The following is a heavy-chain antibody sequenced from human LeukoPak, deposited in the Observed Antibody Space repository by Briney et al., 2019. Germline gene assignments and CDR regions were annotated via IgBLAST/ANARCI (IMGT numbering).Heavy chain of an antibody. CDR2: INPNSGGT. Sequence: ASVKVSCKASGYTFTGYYMHWVRQAPGQGLEWMGWINPNSGGTNYAQKLQGRVTMTTDTSTSTAYMELRSLRSDDTAVYYCARLFEAGGPGIAAAGRWWFDPWGQGTLVTVSS. V-gene: IGHV1-2*02. D-gene: IGHD6-13*01. CDR1: GYTFTGYY. CDR3: ARLFEAGGPGIAAAGRWWFDP. J-gene: IGHJ5*02.